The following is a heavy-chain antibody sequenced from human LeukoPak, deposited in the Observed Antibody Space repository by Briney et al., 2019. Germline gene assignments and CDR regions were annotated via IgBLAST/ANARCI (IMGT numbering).Heavy chain of an antibody. J-gene: IGHJ4*02. V-gene: IGHV3-23*01. CDR1: GFTFSSYA. Sequence: GGSLRLSCAASGFTFSSYAMSWVRQAPGKGLEWVSAISGSGGSTYYADSVKGRFTISRDNAKNTLSLQMNSLRVEDTAVYYCAKTISQYYDFWSGYYSPFDYWGQGILVAVSS. CDR3: AKTISQYYDFWSGYYSPFDY. D-gene: IGHD3-3*01. CDR2: ISGSGGST.